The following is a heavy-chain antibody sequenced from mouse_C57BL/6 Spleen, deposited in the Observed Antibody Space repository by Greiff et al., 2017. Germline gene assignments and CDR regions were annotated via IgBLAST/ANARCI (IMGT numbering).Heavy chain of an antibody. V-gene: IGHV1-50*01. CDR3: ALGVLLRAY. Sequence: QVHVMQPGAALVKPGASVKLSCKASGYTFTSSWMQWVKQRPGQGLEWIGEIDPSDSYTNYNQTFKGKATLTVDTSSSTAYMQLSSLTSEASAGYYGALGVLLRAYWGQGTLVTVSA. J-gene: IGHJ3*01. CDR1: GYTFTSSW. CDR2: IDPSDSYT. D-gene: IGHD1-1*01.